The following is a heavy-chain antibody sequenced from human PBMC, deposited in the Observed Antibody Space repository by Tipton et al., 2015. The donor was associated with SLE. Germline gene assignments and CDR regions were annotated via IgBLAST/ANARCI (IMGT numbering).Heavy chain of an antibody. CDR3: ARDRGDAFDI. D-gene: IGHD3-10*01. CDR2: IYTSGGT. J-gene: IGHJ3*02. V-gene: IGHV4-61*02. Sequence: LRLSCTVSGGSISSVSSYWSWIRQSAGKGLEWIGRIYTSGGTNYNPSLKSRVTISVDTSKNQFSLKLSSVTATDTAVYYCARDRGDAFDIWGQGTMVTVSS. CDR1: GGSISSVSSY.